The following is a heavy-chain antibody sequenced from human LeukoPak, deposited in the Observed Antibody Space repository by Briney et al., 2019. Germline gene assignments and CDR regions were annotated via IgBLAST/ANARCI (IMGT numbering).Heavy chain of an antibody. J-gene: IGHJ5*02. CDR3: ARLGTTGGPYGGNLGYLA. CDR2: IYQSGST. Sequence: PSGTLSLACAVSGGSLSSNNLWSWVRQPPGEGLEWIGQIYQSGSTNYNPSLKSRVTMSLDKSKNQFFLSLSSVTAADTAVYYCARLGTTGGPYGGNLGYLAWGPGILVTVSS. D-gene: IGHD4/OR15-4a*01. CDR1: GGSLSSNNL. V-gene: IGHV4-4*02.